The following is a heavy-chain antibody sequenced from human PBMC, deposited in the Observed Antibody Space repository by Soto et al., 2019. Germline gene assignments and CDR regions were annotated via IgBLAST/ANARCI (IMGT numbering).Heavy chain of an antibody. CDR3: ARHSTATRGLFDY. CDR1: GATFSSYA. D-gene: IGHD2-21*02. V-gene: IGHV1-69*06. J-gene: IGHJ4*02. CDR2: SIPIVGTA. Sequence: SVKVSCKGSGATFSSYASSWLRQAPGQGLEWIGGSIPIVGTANYAQKFQGRVTITPDKATSTAYMQRSSLRSADTAVYYCARHSTATRGLFDYWGLG.